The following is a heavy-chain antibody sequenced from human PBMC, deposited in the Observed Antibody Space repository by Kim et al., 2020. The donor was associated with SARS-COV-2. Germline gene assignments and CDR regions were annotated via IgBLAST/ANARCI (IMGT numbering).Heavy chain of an antibody. CDR3: ARGGTTGLY. D-gene: IGHD4-17*01. Sequence: GSTNYNPSRKSRVTISVDTSKNQFSLKLSSVTAADTAVYYCARGGTTGLYWGQGTLVTVSS. J-gene: IGHJ4*02. V-gene: IGHV4-34*01. CDR2: GST.